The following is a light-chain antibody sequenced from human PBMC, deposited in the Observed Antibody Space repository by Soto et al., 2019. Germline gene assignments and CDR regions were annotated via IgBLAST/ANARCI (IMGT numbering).Light chain of an antibody. CDR2: RIF. V-gene: IGKV3-15*01. J-gene: IGKJ1*01. CDR1: QSVSGY. Sequence: EIVMTQSPGTLSLSPGDTATLSCRASQSVSGYLDWFHQKPGQAPRLVLLRIFTRAIGVPARFSGSGSETEFTLTISGLQSEDSGVYYCLQHYSWPWTFGQGTKVDIK. CDR3: LQHYSWPWT.